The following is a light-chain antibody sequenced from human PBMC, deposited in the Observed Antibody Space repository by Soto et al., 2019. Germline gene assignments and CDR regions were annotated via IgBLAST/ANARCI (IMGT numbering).Light chain of an antibody. J-gene: IGKJ4*01. Sequence: EKVMTQSPATLSVSRGERAPLWCRASQSIRTDLAWYQQKSGQGHRLIIYDASTRATGIPARFSGSACGTEFTLTISSLEPEDFAVYYCQQRNNWPTVTVGGGTKLDIK. V-gene: IGKV3D-15*01. CDR1: QSIRTD. CDR2: DAS. CDR3: QQRNNWPTVT.